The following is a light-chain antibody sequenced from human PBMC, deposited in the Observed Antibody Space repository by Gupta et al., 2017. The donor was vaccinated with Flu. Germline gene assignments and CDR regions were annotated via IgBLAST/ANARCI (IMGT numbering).Light chain of an antibody. V-gene: IGLV2-8*01. Sequence: QSALTQPPSASGSPGQSVTISCTGTSSDVGGYDYVSWYQHHPGKAPKLMVYDVSQRPSGVPDRFSGSKSGNTASLTVSGLQAEDEADYYCSSYAGSNNHVVFGGGTKLIVL. CDR2: DVS. J-gene: IGLJ2*01. CDR3: SSYAGSNNHVV. CDR1: SSDVGGYDY.